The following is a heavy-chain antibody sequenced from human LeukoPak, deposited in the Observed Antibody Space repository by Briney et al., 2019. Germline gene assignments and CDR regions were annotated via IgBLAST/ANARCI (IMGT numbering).Heavy chain of an antibody. CDR2: IIPIFGTA. J-gene: IGHJ6*03. D-gene: IGHD3-10*01. Sequence: SVKVSCRASGYTFTGYYMHWVRQAPGQGLEWMGGIIPIFGTANYAQKFQGGVTITADKSTSTAYMELSSLRSEDTAVYYCARGITMVRGVSYYYYYYMDVWGKGTTVAVSS. CDR3: ARGITMVRGVSYYYYYYMDV. V-gene: IGHV1-69*06. CDR1: GYTFTGYY.